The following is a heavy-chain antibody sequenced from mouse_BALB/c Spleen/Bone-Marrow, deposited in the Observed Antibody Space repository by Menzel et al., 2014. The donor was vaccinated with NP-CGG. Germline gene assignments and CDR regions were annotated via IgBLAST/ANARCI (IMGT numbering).Heavy chain of an antibody. Sequence: EVKLVESGGGLVKPGGSLKLSCAASGFTFSSYAMSWVRQTPEKGLEWVASISSGGSTYYPDSVKGRFTISRDNARNILYLQMSSLRSEDTAMYYCARGGFRGLDYWGQGTTLTGSS. J-gene: IGHJ2*01. V-gene: IGHV5-6-5*01. CDR2: ISSGGST. CDR3: ARGGFRGLDY. CDR1: GFTFSSYA.